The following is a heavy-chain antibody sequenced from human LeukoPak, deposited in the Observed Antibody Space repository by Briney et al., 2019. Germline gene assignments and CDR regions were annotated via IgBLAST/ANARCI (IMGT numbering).Heavy chain of an antibody. J-gene: IGHJ4*02. CDR2: INHSGST. V-gene: IGHV4-34*01. CDR1: GGSFSGYY. D-gene: IGHD1-26*01. CDR3: ARSYGGTIPRFLGDY. Sequence: SETLSLTCAVYGGSFSGYYWSWIRQPPGKGLEWIGEINHSGSTNYNPSLKSRVTISVDTSKNQFSLKLSSVTAADTAVYYCARSYGGTIPRFLGDYWGQGILVTVSS.